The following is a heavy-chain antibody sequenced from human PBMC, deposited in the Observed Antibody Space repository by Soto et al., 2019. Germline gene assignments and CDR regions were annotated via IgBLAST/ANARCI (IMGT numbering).Heavy chain of an antibody. J-gene: IGHJ4*02. V-gene: IGHV1-18*01. CDR2: ISPYNAAT. D-gene: IGHD6-13*01. Sequence: QVHLVQSGPEVKKPGASVKVSCKASGYTFTNYGINWVRQAPGQGLEWMGWISPYNAATKYAQKVQGRVTRTADTATSTVYMELMSLKSDDTAVYYCARDAYLASAGDFWGQGTLVIVSS. CDR1: GYTFTNYG. CDR3: ARDAYLASAGDF.